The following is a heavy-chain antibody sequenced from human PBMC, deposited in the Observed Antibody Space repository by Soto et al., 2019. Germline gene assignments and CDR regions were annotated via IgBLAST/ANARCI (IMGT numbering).Heavy chain of an antibody. CDR1: GFRFDDYA. CDR3: TKDKGNGAAQRYYYYANRHI. CDR2: FTWNSGSI. Sequence: EVQLVESGGGLVQPGRSLRLSCAASGFRFDDYAMHWVRQAPGKGMEWVAGFTWNSGSIVYADSVKGRFTISRDNAKNSMYLQQNRVRAEATALYYCTKDKGNGAAQRYYYYANRHIWGKGPTITFSS. V-gene: IGHV3-9*01. J-gene: IGHJ6*03. D-gene: IGHD1-1*01.